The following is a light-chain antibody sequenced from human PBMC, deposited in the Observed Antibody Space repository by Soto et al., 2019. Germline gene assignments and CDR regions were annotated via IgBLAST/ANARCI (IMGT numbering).Light chain of an antibody. J-gene: IGKJ4*02. CDR1: RRLLHNSNNEKH. CDR2: WAS. CDR3: HQYYSIPLT. V-gene: IGKV4-1*01. Sequence: DIVMTQSPDSLSVSLGERATINCKASRRLLHNSNNEKHLAWYQQKPGQPPNLLIFWASTRESGVPDRFTGSGSETDFSLTISGLQAEDVAVYYCHQYYSIPLTFGGGTKVEI.